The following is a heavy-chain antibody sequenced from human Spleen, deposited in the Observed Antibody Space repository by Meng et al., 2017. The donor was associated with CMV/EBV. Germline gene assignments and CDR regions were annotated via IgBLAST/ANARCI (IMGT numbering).Heavy chain of an antibody. CDR3: ARSITIFQIDY. V-gene: IGHV1-18*01. D-gene: IGHD3-9*01. Sequence: ASVKVSCKGSEYNFASYGITWVRQAPGQGLEWMGWINTYNGNTKYAQKFQDRVIMTTDRLTRTVFMELRSLRSDDTAVYYCARSITIFQIDYWGQGTLVTVSS. J-gene: IGHJ4*02. CDR2: INTYNGNT. CDR1: EYNFASYG.